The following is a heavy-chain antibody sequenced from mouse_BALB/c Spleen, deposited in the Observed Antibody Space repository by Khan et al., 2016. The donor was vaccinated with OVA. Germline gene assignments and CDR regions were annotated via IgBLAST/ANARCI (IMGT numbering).Heavy chain of an antibody. J-gene: IGHJ4*01. Sequence: EVELVESGPGLVKPSQSLSLTCTVTGYSITSDYAWNWIRQFPGNKLEWMGYISSSGSTNYNPALKSRISLPRDTSKNQFFLQLNSVTTEDTATYYCARDGSRYNYAMDYWGQGTSVTVSS. CDR3: ARDGSRYNYAMDY. CDR1: GYSITSDYA. CDR2: ISSSGST. V-gene: IGHV3-2*02. D-gene: IGHD2-3*01.